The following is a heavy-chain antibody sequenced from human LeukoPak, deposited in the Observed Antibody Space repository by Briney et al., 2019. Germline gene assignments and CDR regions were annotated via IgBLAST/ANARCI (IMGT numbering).Heavy chain of an antibody. CDR1: GFTFSSYS. CDR3: ASGYSSGCDAFDI. CDR2: ISSSSSDI. Sequence: GGSLRLSCAASGFTFSSYSMNWVRQAPGKGLEWVSSISSSSSDIYYADSVKGRFTISRDNAKNSLYLQMNSLRAEDTVVYYCASGYSSGCDAFDIWGQGTMVTVSS. D-gene: IGHD6-19*01. J-gene: IGHJ3*02. V-gene: IGHV3-21*01.